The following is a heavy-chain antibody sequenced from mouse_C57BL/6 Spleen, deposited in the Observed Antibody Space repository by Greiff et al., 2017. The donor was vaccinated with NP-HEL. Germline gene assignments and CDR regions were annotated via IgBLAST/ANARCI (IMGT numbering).Heavy chain of an antibody. J-gene: IGHJ3*01. CDR3: ARGDYDWCAY. Sequence: VQLQQSGPELVKPGASVKIPCKASGYTFTDYNMDWVKQSHGKSLEWIGDINPNNGGTIYNQKFKGKATLTVDKSSSTAYMELRSLTSEDTAVYYCARGDYDWCAYWGQGTLVTVSA. D-gene: IGHD2-4*01. CDR2: INPNNGGT. V-gene: IGHV1-18*01. CDR1: GYTFTDYN.